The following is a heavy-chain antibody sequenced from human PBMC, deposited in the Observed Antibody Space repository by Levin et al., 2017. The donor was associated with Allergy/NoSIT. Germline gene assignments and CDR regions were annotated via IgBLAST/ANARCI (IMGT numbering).Heavy chain of an antibody. V-gene: IGHV4-39*01. CDR3: AGGGNDYNPSSFDS. CDR1: GASIITSDSY. D-gene: IGHD5-24*01. Sequence: GSLRLSCTVSGASIITSDSYWGWIRQPPGKGLEWIGTLYYTGSAYYNPSLENRVSTSVDTSKNQFSLKVTSVTAADTAVYYCAGGGNDYNPSSFDSWGQGTLVTVSS. J-gene: IGHJ4*02. CDR2: LYYTGSA.